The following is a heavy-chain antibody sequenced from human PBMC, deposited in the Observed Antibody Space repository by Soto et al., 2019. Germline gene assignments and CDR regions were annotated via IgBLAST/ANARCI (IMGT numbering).Heavy chain of an antibody. J-gene: IGHJ3*02. CDR3: AKATATSGGAFEI. CDR2: ILVGGST. CDR1: GFICSSYD. Sequence: EGSLRLSCAVSGFICSSYDMSWVRQAPGKGLEWVSTILVGGSTHYEDSVKGRFTISRDTSKNTVYLQMNSLTAGDTAFYYCAKATATSGGAFEIYGQGTMVTVSS. D-gene: IGHD1-1*01. V-gene: IGHV3-23*01.